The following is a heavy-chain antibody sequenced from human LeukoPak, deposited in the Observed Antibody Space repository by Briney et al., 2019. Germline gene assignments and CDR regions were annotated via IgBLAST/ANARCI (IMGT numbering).Heavy chain of an antibody. CDR2: ISSSSSYT. V-gene: IGHV3-21*01. CDR1: GFTFSSYS. Sequence: VGSLRLSCAASGFTFSSYSMNWVRQAPGKGLEWVSSISSSSSYTYYADSVKGRFTISRDNAKNSLYLQMNSLRAEDTAVYYCARGTTMIVVVSIDYWGQGTLVTVSS. D-gene: IGHD3-22*01. CDR3: ARGTTMIVVVSIDY. J-gene: IGHJ4*02.